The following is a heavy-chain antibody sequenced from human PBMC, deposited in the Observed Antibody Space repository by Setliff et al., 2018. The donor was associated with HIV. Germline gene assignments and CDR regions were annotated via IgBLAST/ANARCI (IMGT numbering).Heavy chain of an antibody. Sequence: SETLSLTCAVYGGSFSGYYWTWIRQPPGKGLEWIGEITHSGSTNYNPSLETRVTISVDTSKNQFSLKLSSVTAADTAVNYCAKGVAGLQYYYYYMDVWGKGTTVTVSS. CDR1: GGSFSGYY. D-gene: IGHD6-19*01. CDR3: AKGVAGLQYYYYYMDV. J-gene: IGHJ6*03. V-gene: IGHV4-34*01. CDR2: ITHSGST.